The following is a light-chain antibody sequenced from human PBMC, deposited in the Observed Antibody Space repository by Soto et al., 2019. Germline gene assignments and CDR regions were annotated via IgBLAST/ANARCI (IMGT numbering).Light chain of an antibody. CDR2: EVT. Sequence: QSVLTQPPSASGSRGQSVTISCTGTSSDVGGYDYVSWYQQHPGKAPKLIIYEVTKRPSGVPDRFSGSKSGNTASLTVSGLQAEDEADYYCSSYAGKNNLYVFGKRTKVTV. J-gene: IGLJ1*01. CDR3: SSYAGKNNLYV. V-gene: IGLV2-8*01. CDR1: SSDVGGYDY.